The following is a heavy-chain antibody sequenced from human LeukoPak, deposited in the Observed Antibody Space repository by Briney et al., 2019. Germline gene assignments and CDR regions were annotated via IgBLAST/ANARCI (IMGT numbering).Heavy chain of an antibody. CDR2: IGGST. D-gene: IGHD1-26*01. Sequence: ASVKVSCKASGYTFTGYYIHWVRQAPGQGLEWMGIIGGSTNYAQKFQGRVTMTRDTSTSTVYMELSSLRSEDTAVYYCASYSGSYFAFDIWGQGTMVTVSS. CDR1: GYTFTGYY. J-gene: IGHJ3*02. V-gene: IGHV1-46*01. CDR3: ASYSGSYFAFDI.